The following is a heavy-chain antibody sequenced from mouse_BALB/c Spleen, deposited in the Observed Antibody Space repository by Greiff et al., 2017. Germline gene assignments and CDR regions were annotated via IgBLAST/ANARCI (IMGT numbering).Heavy chain of an antibody. Sequence: VQLQQSGAELVKPGASVKLSCTASGFNIKDTYMHWVKQRPEQGLEWIGRIDPANGNTKYDPKFQGKAPITADTSSNTAYLQLSSLTSEDTAVYYCASYGNWAYWGQGTLVTVSA. J-gene: IGHJ3*01. CDR1: GFNIKDTY. CDR3: ASYGNWAY. V-gene: IGHV14-3*02. D-gene: IGHD2-1*01. CDR2: IDPANGNT.